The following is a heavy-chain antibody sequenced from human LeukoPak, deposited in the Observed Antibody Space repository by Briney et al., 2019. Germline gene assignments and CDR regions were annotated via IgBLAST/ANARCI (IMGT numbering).Heavy chain of an antibody. CDR1: GYTFTSYG. D-gene: IGHD2-15*01. J-gene: IGHJ6*04. CDR2: ISAYNGNT. Sequence: ASVKVSCKASGYTFTSYGISWVRQAPGQGLEWMGWISAYNGNTNYAQKLQGRVTMTTDTSTSTAYMELRSLRPDDTAVYYCARYVYCRGGSCYINYYGMDVWGKGTTVTVSS. V-gene: IGHV1-18*04. CDR3: ARYVYCRGGSCYINYYGMDV.